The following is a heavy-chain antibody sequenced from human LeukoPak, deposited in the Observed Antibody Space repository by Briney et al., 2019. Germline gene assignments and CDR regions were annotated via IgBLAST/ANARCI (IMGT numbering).Heavy chain of an antibody. CDR2: INHSGST. J-gene: IGHJ6*03. CDR1: GGTFSGYY. CDR3: VRQNNGDYYYYYMDV. D-gene: IGHD2-8*01. Sequence: SETLSLTCAVYGGTFSGYYWRWIRQPPGKGLEWIGEINHSGSTNYNPSIKSEVTISVDASKNQFPLKITSVTAADTAAYYCVRQNNGDYYYYYMDVWGKGTTVTISS. V-gene: IGHV4-34*01.